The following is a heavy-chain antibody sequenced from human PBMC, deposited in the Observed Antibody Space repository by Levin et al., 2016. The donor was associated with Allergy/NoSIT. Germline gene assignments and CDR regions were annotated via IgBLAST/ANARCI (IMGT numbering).Heavy chain of an antibody. D-gene: IGHD7-27*01. Sequence: ASVKVSCKVSGDTLSEITMHWVRQTPGKGLQWMGGFDPEDVKTIYSQNFKGRVTMTEDTSTDTAYMELSSLRSEDTAVYYCATGSWGYDMDVWGQGTTVTVSS. J-gene: IGHJ6*02. V-gene: IGHV1-24*01. CDR3: ATGSWGYDMDV. CDR1: GDTLSEIT. CDR2: FDPEDVKT.